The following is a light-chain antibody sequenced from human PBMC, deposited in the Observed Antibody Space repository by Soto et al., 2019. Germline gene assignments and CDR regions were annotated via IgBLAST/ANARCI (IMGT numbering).Light chain of an antibody. V-gene: IGLV2-8*01. CDR3: LSYADTAYV. CDR2: EVS. CDR1: SSDVGGYNY. Sequence: QAALTQPPSASGSPGQSGTISCAGTSSDVGGYNYVSWYQQYPGKVPKLMIYEVSERPSGVPDRFSGSKSGNTAFLTVSGLQAEDEADYYCLSYADTAYVFGTGTKVTVL. J-gene: IGLJ1*01.